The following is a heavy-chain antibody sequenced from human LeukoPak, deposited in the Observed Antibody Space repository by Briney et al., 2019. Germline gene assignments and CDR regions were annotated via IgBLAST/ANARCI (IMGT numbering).Heavy chain of an antibody. CDR2: ISDSGGRT. V-gene: IGHV3-23*01. Sequence: GGSLRLSCAASGFTFSTYAMSWVRQAPGKGLDWVSGISDSGGRTYYADSVKGRFAISRDDSKSTLYLQMNSLRGEDTAVYYCAKDFGRNLGGPGYWGRGTLVIVSS. D-gene: IGHD3-10*01. CDR1: GFTFSTYA. J-gene: IGHJ4*02. CDR3: AKDFGRNLGGPGY.